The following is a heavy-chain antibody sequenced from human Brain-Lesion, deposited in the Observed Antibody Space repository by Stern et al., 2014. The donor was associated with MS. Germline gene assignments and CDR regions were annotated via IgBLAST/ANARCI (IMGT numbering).Heavy chain of an antibody. D-gene: IGHD2-15*01. Sequence: QVQLVESGPGLVKPSETLSLTCTVAGGSVSSTSYAWAWIRQPPGKGLEWIGTIYYSGNTHYSPSLKSRLPISLDTSKNLFSLPLRSVTAADTAVYYCAGEEDIRYCSGGSCTGNWFDPWGQGTLVTVSS. CDR2: IYYSGNT. V-gene: IGHV4-39*01. J-gene: IGHJ5*02. CDR1: GGSVSSTSYA. CDR3: AGEEDIRYCSGGSCTGNWFDP.